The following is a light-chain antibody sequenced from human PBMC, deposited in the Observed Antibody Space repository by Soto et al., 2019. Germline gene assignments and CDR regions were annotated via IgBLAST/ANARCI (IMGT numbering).Light chain of an antibody. Sequence: QSALTQPASVSGSPGQSITISCTGTSSIVGGYNYVSWYQQHPGKVPKLMIYDVTNRPSGVSNRFSGSKSGNTASLTIFGLQAEDEADYYCTSYTSSSTEVFVTGTKVTVL. V-gene: IGLV2-14*01. J-gene: IGLJ1*01. CDR1: SSIVGGYNY. CDR3: TSYTSSSTEV. CDR2: DVT.